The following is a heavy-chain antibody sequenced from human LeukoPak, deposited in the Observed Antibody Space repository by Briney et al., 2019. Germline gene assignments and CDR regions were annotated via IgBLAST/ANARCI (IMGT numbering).Heavy chain of an antibody. Sequence: SVKVSCKASGGTFSSYAISWVRQAPGQGLEWMGRIIPILGIANYAQKFQGRVTITADKSTSTAYMELSSLRSEDTAVYYGGRGPIVVVVAATVAFDYWGQGTLVTVSS. D-gene: IGHD2-15*01. CDR3: GRGPIVVVVAATVAFDY. CDR2: IIPILGIA. J-gene: IGHJ4*02. CDR1: GGTFSSYA. V-gene: IGHV1-69*04.